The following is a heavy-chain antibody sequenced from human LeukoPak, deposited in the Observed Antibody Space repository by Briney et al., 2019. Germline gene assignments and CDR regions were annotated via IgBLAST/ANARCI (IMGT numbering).Heavy chain of an antibody. CDR2: INPSGGST. Sequence: ASVKVSCKASGYTFTTNYMHWVRQAPGQGLEWMGIINPSGGSTTYAQKFQGRVTMTRDTSTSTVYMELSSLRSEDTAVYYCARDPTYIVVVPAASLDYRGQGTLVTVSS. D-gene: IGHD2-2*01. V-gene: IGHV1-46*01. CDR3: ARDPTYIVVVPAASLDY. CDR1: GYTFTTNY. J-gene: IGHJ4*02.